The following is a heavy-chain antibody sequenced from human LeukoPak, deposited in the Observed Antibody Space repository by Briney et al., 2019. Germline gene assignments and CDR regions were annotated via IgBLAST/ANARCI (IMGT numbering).Heavy chain of an antibody. CDR2: ICGGGGAT. J-gene: IGHJ4*02. D-gene: IGHD6-19*01. CDR1: GVIFSKDA. V-gene: IGHV3-23*01. Sequence: GASLRLSCAASGVIFSKDAMYWVRETPEKGLEWGSVICGGGGATFYSDSVKGRFTISRDNSKNTVYLQMNSLRAEDTAVYYCAGRIAVPGTLEYWGQGTLVTVSS. CDR3: AGRIAVPGTLEY.